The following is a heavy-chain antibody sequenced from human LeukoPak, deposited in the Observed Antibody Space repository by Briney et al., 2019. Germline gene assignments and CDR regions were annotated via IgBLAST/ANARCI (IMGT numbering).Heavy chain of an antibody. CDR1: GFTFSSYW. J-gene: IGHJ4*02. V-gene: IGHV3-7*01. CDR2: IKQDGSEK. Sequence: GGSLRLSCAASGFTFSSYWMSWVRQAPGKGLEWVANIKQDGSEKYYVDSVKGRFTNSRDNANNSLYLQMNSLRAEDTAVYYCARDDTADYFDYWGQGTLVTVSS. D-gene: IGHD2-2*02. CDR3: ARDDTADYFDY.